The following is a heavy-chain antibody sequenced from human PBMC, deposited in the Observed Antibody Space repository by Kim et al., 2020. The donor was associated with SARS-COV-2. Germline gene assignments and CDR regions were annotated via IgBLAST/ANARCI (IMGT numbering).Heavy chain of an antibody. V-gene: IGHV3-23*01. Sequence: VKGRFTISRDNSKNTLSLQMHRLRAGDTAVYYCAKVRARLLGYYYYGMDVWGQGTTVTVSS. CDR3: AKVRARLLGYYYYGMDV. J-gene: IGHJ6*02. D-gene: IGHD2-8*02.